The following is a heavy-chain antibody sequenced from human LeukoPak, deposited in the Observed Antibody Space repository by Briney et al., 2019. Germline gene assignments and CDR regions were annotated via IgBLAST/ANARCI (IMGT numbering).Heavy chain of an antibody. CDR1: GFTFSHYS. CDR2: IRFTGSYI. Sequence: GGSLRLSCVASGFTFSHYSMNWVRQAPGKGLEWVSSIRFTGSYIYYADSVKGRFTISRDDAKNLLSLQMISLRAEDTAVYYCTRGGRGSAAVVAPRSFDIWGQGTMVTVSS. J-gene: IGHJ3*02. V-gene: IGHV3-21*01. D-gene: IGHD3-22*01. CDR3: TRGGRGSAAVVAPRSFDI.